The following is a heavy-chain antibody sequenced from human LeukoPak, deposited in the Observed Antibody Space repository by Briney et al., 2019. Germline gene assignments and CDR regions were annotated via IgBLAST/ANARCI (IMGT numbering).Heavy chain of an antibody. V-gene: IGHV3-48*02. J-gene: IGHJ6*03. CDR1: GFTSSNYA. D-gene: IGHD6-13*01. CDR2: ISSSNSTI. Sequence: GGSLRLSCAASGFTSSNYAMSWVRQAPGKGLEWVSYISSSNSTIYYADSMKGRFTISRDNAKNSLYLQMNSLRDEDTAVYYCKGSSWYNYYYMDVWGKGTTVTVSS. CDR3: KGSSWYNYYYMDV.